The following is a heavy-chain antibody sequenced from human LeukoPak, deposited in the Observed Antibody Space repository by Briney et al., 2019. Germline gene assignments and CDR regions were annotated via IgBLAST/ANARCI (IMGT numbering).Heavy chain of an antibody. V-gene: IGHV4-34*01. CDR3: GRILSVRKIAVAGIYYYYGMDV. J-gene: IGHJ6*02. CDR2: INHSGST. D-gene: IGHD6-19*01. Sequence: SETLSLTCAVYGGSFSGYYWSWIRQPPGKGLEWIGEINHSGSTNYNPSLKSRVTISVDTSKNQFSLKLSSVTAADTAVYYCGRILSVRKIAVAGIYYYYGMDVWGQGTTVTVSS. CDR1: GGSFSGYY.